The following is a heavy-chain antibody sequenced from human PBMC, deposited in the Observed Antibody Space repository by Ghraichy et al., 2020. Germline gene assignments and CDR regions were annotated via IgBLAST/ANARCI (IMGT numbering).Heavy chain of an antibody. Sequence: ASVKVSCKASGYTFTSYYMHWVRQAPGQGLEWMGIINPSGGSTSYAQKFQGRVTMTRDTSTSTVYMELSSLRSEDTAVYYCARDRVTRYFDPDITLHYYYYYGMDVWGQGTTVTVSS. CDR2: INPSGGST. D-gene: IGHD3-9*01. CDR3: ARDRVTRYFDPDITLHYYYYYGMDV. CDR1: GYTFTSYY. V-gene: IGHV1-46*01. J-gene: IGHJ6*02.